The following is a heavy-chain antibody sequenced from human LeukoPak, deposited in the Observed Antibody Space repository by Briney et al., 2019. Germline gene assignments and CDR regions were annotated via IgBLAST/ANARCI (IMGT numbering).Heavy chain of an antibody. J-gene: IGHJ4*02. CDR3: ARAGDGWGV. CDR2: INHSGST. CDR1: GGSFSGYY. Sequence: PSETLSLTCAVYGGSFSGYYWSWIRQPPGKGLEWIGEINHSGSTNYNPSLKSRVTISVDTSKNQFSLKLSSVTAADTAVYYCARAGDGWGVWGQGTLVTVSS. D-gene: IGHD5-24*01. V-gene: IGHV4-34*01.